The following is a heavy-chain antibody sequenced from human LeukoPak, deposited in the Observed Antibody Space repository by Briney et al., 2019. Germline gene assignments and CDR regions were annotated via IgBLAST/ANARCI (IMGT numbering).Heavy chain of an antibody. V-gene: IGHV1-69*13. CDR2: ILPVSRVG. J-gene: IGHJ4*02. CDR3: ARGYGDYVGYFDY. CDR1: GGTFSDNA. D-gene: IGHD4-17*01. Sequence: VKVSCKAPGGTFSDNAISWVRQAPGQRLEWMGGILPVSRVGNYAQKFQGRLTITADESTNTTYMEVTSLTSDDTAVYYCARGYGDYVGYFDYWGQGTLVTVSS.